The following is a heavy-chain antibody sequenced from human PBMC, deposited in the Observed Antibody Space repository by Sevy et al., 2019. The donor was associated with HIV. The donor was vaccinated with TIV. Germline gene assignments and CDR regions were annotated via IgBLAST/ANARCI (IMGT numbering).Heavy chain of an antibody. CDR1: GYTFTSYG. Sequence: ASLKVSCKASGYTFTSYGINWVRQAPGQGLEWMGWINTNTGNPTYVQAFTGRFVFSLDTSVTTAYLQISSLKAEDTAVYYCARELGPFDYWGQGTLVTVSS. CDR3: ARELGPFDY. V-gene: IGHV7-4-1*02. D-gene: IGHD6-13*01. CDR2: INTNTGNP. J-gene: IGHJ4*02.